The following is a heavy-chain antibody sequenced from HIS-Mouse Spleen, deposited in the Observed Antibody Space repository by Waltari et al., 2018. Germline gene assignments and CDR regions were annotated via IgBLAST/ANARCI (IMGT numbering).Heavy chain of an antibody. CDR3: AREIPYSSSWYDWYFDL. CDR1: GCSISSSLYY. J-gene: IGHJ2*01. V-gene: IGHV4-39*07. Sequence: QLQLQESGPGLVKPSETLSLTCTVSGCSISSSLYYWGWIRQPPGKGLEWIGSIYYSGSTYYNPSLKSRFTISVDTSKNQFSLKLSSVTAADTAVYYCAREIPYSSSWYDWYFDLWGRGTLVTVSS. D-gene: IGHD6-13*01. CDR2: IYYSGST.